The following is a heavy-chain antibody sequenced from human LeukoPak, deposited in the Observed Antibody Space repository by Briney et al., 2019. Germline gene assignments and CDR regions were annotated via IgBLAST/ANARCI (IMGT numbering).Heavy chain of an antibody. CDR1: GDSVSTDDVA. CDR3: ARDYKWALDY. D-gene: IGHD1-20*01. V-gene: IGHV6-1*01. CDR2: TYYRSRWHY. J-gene: IGHJ4*02. Sequence: SQTLSLTCVISGDSVSTDDVAWNWIRQSPSRGLEWLGKTYYRSRWHYDYAESVKNRISVNPDTSKNQFSLHLNSVTPEDTAVYYCARDYKWALDYWGQGTLVTVSS.